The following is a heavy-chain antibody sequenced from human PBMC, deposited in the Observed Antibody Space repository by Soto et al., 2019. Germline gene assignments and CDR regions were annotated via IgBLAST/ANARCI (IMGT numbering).Heavy chain of an antibody. Sequence: GGSLRLSCTASGFTFSTSAMSWVRQAPGRGLEWVSGISGSGAGTYYADSVRGRFTISRDNSKNTLYLQMSGLRAEDAAVYYCAKGPTVFGAVISFDYYYGMYVWGQGTPVTVSS. J-gene: IGHJ6*02. D-gene: IGHD3-3*01. CDR2: ISGSGAGT. CDR3: AKGPTVFGAVISFDYYYGMYV. CDR1: GFTFSTSA. V-gene: IGHV3-23*01.